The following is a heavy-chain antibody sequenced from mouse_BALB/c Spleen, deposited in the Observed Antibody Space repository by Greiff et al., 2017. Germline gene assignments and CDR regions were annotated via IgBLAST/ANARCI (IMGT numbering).Heavy chain of an antibody. V-gene: IGHV3-6*02. CDR3: ARVRLLHYFDY. J-gene: IGHJ2*01. D-gene: IGHD3-2*02. CDR1: GYSITSGYY. Sequence: EVQLQESGPGLVKPSQSLSLTCSVTGYSITSGYYWNWIRQFPGNKLEWMGYISYDGSNNYNPSLKNRISITRDTSKNQFFLKLNSVTTEDTATYYCARVRLLHYFDYWGQGTTLTVSS. CDR2: ISYDGSN.